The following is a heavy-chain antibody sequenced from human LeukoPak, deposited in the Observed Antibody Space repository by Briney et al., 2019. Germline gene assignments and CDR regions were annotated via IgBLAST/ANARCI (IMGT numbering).Heavy chain of an antibody. J-gene: IGHJ2*01. CDR2: IIPIFGTA. Sequence: ASVKVSCEASGGTFSSYAISWVRQAPGQGLEWMGRIIPIFGTANYAQKFQGRVTITTDESTSTAYMKLSSLRSEDTAVYYCARDRGAYSSSPRYCDLWGRGTLVTVSS. D-gene: IGHD6-6*01. CDR1: GGTFSSYA. V-gene: IGHV1-69*05. CDR3: ARDRGAYSSSPRYCDL.